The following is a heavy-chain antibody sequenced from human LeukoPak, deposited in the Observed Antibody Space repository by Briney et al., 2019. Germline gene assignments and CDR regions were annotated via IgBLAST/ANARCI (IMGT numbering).Heavy chain of an antibody. V-gene: IGHV1-69*01. CDR1: GGTFINYA. J-gene: IGHJ4*02. Sequence: GSSVTVSFKASGGTFINYAISWVRQAPGQGREGMGGIIPIFGTANYAQKFQGRVTITADESTSTAYMELSSLRSEDTAVYYCARGMWVQLWFSLSYWGQGTLVTVSS. CDR3: ARGMWVQLWFSLSY. CDR2: IIPIFGTA. D-gene: IGHD5-18*01.